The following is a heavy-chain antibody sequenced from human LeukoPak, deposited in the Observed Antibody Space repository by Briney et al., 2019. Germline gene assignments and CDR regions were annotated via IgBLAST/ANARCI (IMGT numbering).Heavy chain of an antibody. CDR3: ARGGIAVAGTLKYNWFDP. V-gene: IGHV1-2*02. J-gene: IGHJ5*02. CDR2: INPNSGGT. D-gene: IGHD6-19*01. CDR1: GYTFTGYY. Sequence: ASVKVSCKASGYTFTGYYMHWVRQAPGQGLEWMGWINPNSGGTNYAQKFQGRVTMTRDTSISTAYMELSRLRSDDTAVYYCARGGIAVAGTLKYNWFDPWGQGTLVTVSS.